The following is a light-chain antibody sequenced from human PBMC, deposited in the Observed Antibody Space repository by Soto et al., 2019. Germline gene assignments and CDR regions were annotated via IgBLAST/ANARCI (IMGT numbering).Light chain of an antibody. CDR2: DTN. CDR3: ETWDSGLSARI. J-gene: IGLJ2*01. V-gene: IGLV1-51*01. Sequence: SVLTQPPSVSAAPGQRVTISCSGNNSNVGNNFVSWYQQFPGTAPKLLIYDTNKRPSGIPDRCSGSKTGTSATLGITGLQTGDEADYDCETWDSGLSARIFGGGTQLTVL. CDR1: NSNVGNNF.